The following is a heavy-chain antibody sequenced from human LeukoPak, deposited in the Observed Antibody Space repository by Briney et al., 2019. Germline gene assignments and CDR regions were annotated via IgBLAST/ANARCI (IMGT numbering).Heavy chain of an antibody. J-gene: IGHJ3*02. CDR1: GFTFSSYS. CDR3: AREGLPNAFDI. CDR2: ISSSSSYI. V-gene: IGHV3-21*01. Sequence: KSGGSLRLSCAASGFTFSSYSMNWVRQAPGKGLEWVSSISSSSSYIYYADSVKGRFTISRDNAKNSLYLQMKSLRAEDTAVYYCAREGLPNAFDIWGQGTMVTVSS. D-gene: IGHD4-11*01.